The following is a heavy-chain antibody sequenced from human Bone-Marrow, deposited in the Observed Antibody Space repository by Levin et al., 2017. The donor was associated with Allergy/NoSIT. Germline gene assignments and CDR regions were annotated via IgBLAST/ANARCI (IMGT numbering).Heavy chain of an antibody. V-gene: IGHV3-23*01. CDR2: IGGGGDRA. J-gene: IGHJ4*02. CDR1: GFVFSNYA. D-gene: IGHD2/OR15-2a*01. CDR3: AQVQLYDPVDYFQS. Sequence: RASVKVSCTASGFVFSNYAMSWVRQPLGKGLEWVAGIGGGGDRAYYGDSVKGLFTISRDNSKNTLSLQMNSLTAEDTALYYCAQVQLYDPVDYFQSWGQGTLVFVSS.